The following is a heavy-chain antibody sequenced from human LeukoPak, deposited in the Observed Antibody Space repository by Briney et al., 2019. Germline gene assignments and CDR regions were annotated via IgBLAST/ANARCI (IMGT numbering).Heavy chain of an antibody. CDR3: ARDLITVAGTDYGMDV. J-gene: IGHJ6*02. D-gene: IGHD6-19*01. Sequence: SETLSLTCTVSGGSISSYYWSWIRQLPGKGLEWIGYIYYSGSTNYNPSLKSRVTISVDTSKNQFSLKLSSVTAADTAVYYCARDLITVAGTDYGMDVWGQGTTVTVSS. CDR2: IYYSGST. V-gene: IGHV4-59*01. CDR1: GGSISSYY.